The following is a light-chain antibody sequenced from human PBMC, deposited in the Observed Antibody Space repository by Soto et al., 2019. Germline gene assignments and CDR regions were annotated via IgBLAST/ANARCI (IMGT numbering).Light chain of an antibody. CDR3: SSYASDTAVL. J-gene: IGLJ2*01. V-gene: IGLV2-14*01. CDR1: NSDIGTFNY. Sequence: QSALTQPASVSGSPGQSITISCTGTNSDIGTFNYVSWYQQHPGKAPKLLIYEVANRPSGVSNRFSGSKSGNTASLTISGLQAEDEADYYCSSYASDTAVLFGGGTKLTVL. CDR2: EVA.